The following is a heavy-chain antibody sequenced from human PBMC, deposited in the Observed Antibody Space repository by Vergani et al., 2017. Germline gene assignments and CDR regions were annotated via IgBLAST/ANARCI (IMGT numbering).Heavy chain of an antibody. CDR1: GGSISSSSYY. CDR3: ASIAARPLHFDY. D-gene: IGHD6-6*01. CDR2: IYYSGST. J-gene: IGHJ4*02. V-gene: IGHV4-39*01. Sequence: QLQLQESGPGLVKPSETLSLTCTVSGGSISSSSYYWGWIRQPPGKGLEWIGSIYYSGSTYYNPSLKSRVTISVDTSKNQFSLKLSSVTAADTAVYYCASIAARPLHFDYWGQGTLVTVSS.